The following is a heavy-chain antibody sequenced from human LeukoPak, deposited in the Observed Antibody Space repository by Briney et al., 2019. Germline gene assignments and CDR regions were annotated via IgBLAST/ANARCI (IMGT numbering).Heavy chain of an antibody. CDR2: INPNSGGT. Sequence: ASVKVSCKASEYTFTGYYMHWVRQAPGQGLEWMGRINPNSGGTNYAQKFQGRVTMTRDTSISTAYMEPSRLRSDDTAVYYCARLWFGEEPDYWGQGTLVTVSS. J-gene: IGHJ4*02. CDR3: ARLWFGEEPDY. CDR1: EYTFTGYY. D-gene: IGHD3-10*01. V-gene: IGHV1-2*06.